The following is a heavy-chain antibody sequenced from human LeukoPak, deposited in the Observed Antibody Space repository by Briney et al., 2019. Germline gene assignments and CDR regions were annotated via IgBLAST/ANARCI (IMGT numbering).Heavy chain of an antibody. Sequence: PGGSLRLSCAASVFTFSSYAMMCVRQAPGKGLECVSAINTEFTTTYYAGAVTGRFNVSRANSKTKLYLQMKSMRPEDKAVYYCANARFGNSWTSENEYWGQGTLVTVSS. V-gene: IGHV3-23*01. CDR1: VFTFSSYA. D-gene: IGHD1-7*01. CDR3: ANARFGNSWTSENEY. CDR2: INTEFTTT. J-gene: IGHJ4*02.